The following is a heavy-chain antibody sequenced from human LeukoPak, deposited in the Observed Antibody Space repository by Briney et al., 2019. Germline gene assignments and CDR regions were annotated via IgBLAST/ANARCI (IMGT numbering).Heavy chain of an antibody. Sequence: SETLSLTCAVYGGSFSGYYWSWIRQPPGKGLEWIGEINHSGSTNYNLSLKSRVTISVDTSKNQFSLKLSSVTAADTAVYYCARRLLAVAATAGFDYWGQGTLVTVSS. CDR2: INHSGST. D-gene: IGHD6-19*01. V-gene: IGHV4-34*01. CDR3: ARRLLAVAATAGFDY. J-gene: IGHJ4*02. CDR1: GGSFSGYY.